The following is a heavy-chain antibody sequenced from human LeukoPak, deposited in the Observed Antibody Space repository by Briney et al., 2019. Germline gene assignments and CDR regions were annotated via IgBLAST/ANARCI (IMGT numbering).Heavy chain of an antibody. Sequence: SETLPLTCAVYGGSFSGYYWSWIRQPPGKGLEWIGEINHSGSTNYNPSLKSRVTISVDTSKNQFSLKLSSVTAADTAVYYCARVGTMVRGVIITPLYYFDYWGQGTLVTVSS. CDR1: GGSFSGYY. J-gene: IGHJ4*02. V-gene: IGHV4-34*01. CDR3: ARVGTMVRGVIITPLYYFDY. D-gene: IGHD3-10*01. CDR2: INHSGST.